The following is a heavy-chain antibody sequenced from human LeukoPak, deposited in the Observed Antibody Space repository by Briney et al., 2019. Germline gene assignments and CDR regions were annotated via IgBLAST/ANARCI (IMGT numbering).Heavy chain of an antibody. J-gene: IGHJ6*03. Sequence: SETLSLTCTVSGGSISSYFWSWIRQPPGKGLEWIGHIYFSRSTNYNPSLKSRVTISLDTSKNQFSLKLSSVTAADTAVYYCARLRSSSSYYMDVWGKGTTVTVSS. V-gene: IGHV4-59*01. CDR1: GGSISSYF. D-gene: IGHD6-6*01. CDR2: IYFSRST. CDR3: ARLRSSSSYYMDV.